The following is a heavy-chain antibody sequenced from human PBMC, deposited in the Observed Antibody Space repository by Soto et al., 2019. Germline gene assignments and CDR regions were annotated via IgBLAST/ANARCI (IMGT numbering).Heavy chain of an antibody. D-gene: IGHD1-7*01. CDR2: IYHSGST. CDR3: ARLFSNFWHYFES. V-gene: IGHV4-30-2*01. Sequence: SYTLSLTCAVTVDSIRSGGSFWSWIRQPPGKGLEWIGNIYHSGSTYYSPSLRSRVTISVDRSKNQFSLKLSSVTAADTSVYYCARLFSNFWHYFESWGQG. J-gene: IGHJ4*02. CDR1: VDSIRSGGSF.